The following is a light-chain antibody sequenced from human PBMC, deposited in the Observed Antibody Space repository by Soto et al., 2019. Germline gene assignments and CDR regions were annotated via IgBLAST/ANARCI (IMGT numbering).Light chain of an antibody. CDR3: QQYFASSWT. CDR1: QSISSAD. Sequence: EIVLTQSPGTLSLSPGERATLSCMASQSISSADLAGYRQNSGQAPRLLIYAASSRATGIPDRFSGSGSGTDFTLTISRLEPEDFAVYYCQQYFASSWTFGQGIRVEIK. V-gene: IGKV3-20*01. CDR2: AAS. J-gene: IGKJ1*01.